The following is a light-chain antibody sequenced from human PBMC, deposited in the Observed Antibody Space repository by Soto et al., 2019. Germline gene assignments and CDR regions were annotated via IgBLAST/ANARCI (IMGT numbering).Light chain of an antibody. J-gene: IGLJ2*01. V-gene: IGLV2-14*01. CDR2: DVS. CDR1: SSDVGGYNY. CDR3: SSYTSSATVV. Sequence: QSVLTQPASVSGSPGQSITISCTGTSSDVGGYNYVSWYQQHPGKAPKLVIYDVSNRPSGVSNRCSGSKSGNTASLTISGLQADDEADYHCSSYTSSATVVFGGGTKLTVL.